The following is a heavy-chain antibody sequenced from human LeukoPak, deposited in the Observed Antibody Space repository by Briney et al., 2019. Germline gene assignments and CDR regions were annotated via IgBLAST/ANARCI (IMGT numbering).Heavy chain of an antibody. D-gene: IGHD2-15*01. CDR3: ARVGYCSGDRCYLHFDY. CDR1: GYIFTDYY. CDR2: INPKNGDT. J-gene: IGHJ4*02. Sequence: GASVKVSCKASGYIFTDYYIHWMRQAPGQGLEWMGWINPKNGDTNYAQKFQGRVPMTRDTSISTVYMELNRLTSDDTALYYCARVGYCSGDRCYLHFDYWGQGTLVTVSS. V-gene: IGHV1-2*02.